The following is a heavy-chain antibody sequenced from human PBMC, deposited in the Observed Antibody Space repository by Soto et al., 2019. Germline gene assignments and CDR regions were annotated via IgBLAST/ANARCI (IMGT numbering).Heavy chain of an antibody. CDR2: IYYSGST. J-gene: IGHJ4*02. CDR1: GGSISSSSYY. V-gene: IGHV4-39*01. D-gene: IGHD3-10*01. CDR3: ARPGNYGSGSYLYYLDY. Sequence: QLQLQESGPGLVKPSETLSLTCTVSGGSISSSSYYWGWIRQPPGKGLEWIGSIYYSGSTYYNPSLKSRVTISVDTSKNQFSLKLSSATAADTAVYYCARPGNYGSGSYLYYLDYWGQGTLVTVSS.